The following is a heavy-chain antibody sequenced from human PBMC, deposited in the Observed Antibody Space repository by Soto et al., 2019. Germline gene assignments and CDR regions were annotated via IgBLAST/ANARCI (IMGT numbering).Heavy chain of an antibody. Sequence: PGGSLRLSCAASGFTFSSYSMNWVRQAPGKGLEWVSYISSSSSTIYYADSVKGRFTISRDNAKNSLYLQMNSLRAEDTAVYYCASRLSSGYTYNWFDPWGQGTLVTVSS. D-gene: IGHD3-22*01. V-gene: IGHV3-48*01. CDR1: GFTFSSYS. CDR3: ASRLSSGYTYNWFDP. J-gene: IGHJ5*02. CDR2: ISSSSSTI.